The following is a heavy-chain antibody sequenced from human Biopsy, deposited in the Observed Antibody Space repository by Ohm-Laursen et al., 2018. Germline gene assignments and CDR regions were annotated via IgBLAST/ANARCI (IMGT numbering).Heavy chain of an antibody. Sequence: GSLRLSCTASGFTFSASAVHWVRQASGKGLEWVGRIRSKAKSYATAYAASVTGRFTISRDDSKNTTYLQMNSLKTEDTAVYYCTLEGAGFYNWGQGTLVTVSS. CDR3: TLEGAGFYN. J-gene: IGHJ4*02. V-gene: IGHV3-73*01. CDR1: GFTFSASA. CDR2: IRSKAKSYAT. D-gene: IGHD3-10*01.